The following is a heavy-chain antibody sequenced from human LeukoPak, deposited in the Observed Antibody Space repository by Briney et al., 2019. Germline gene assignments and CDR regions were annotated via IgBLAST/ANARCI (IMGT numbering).Heavy chain of an antibody. Sequence: GGSLRLSCAASGFTFSSYAMSWVRQSPGKGLEWVSAISGSGGNTYSADSVKGRCTISRDNSLETLFLHMNSLRAEDTAVYYCARGMSTTSGYLELEYWGQGALVTVST. CDR2: ISGSGGNT. CDR1: GFTFSSYA. CDR3: ARGMSTTSGYLELEY. V-gene: IGHV3-23*01. J-gene: IGHJ4*02. D-gene: IGHD3-22*01.